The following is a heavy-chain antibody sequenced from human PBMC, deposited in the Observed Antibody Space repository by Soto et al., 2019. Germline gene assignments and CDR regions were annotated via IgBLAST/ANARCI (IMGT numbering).Heavy chain of an antibody. CDR1: GYPFGKYG. CDR3: AKDCSGASCGFDI. V-gene: IGHV1-18*01. Sequence: GGSVKVYFKASGYPFGKYGISLVRQAPGQGLEWVGWISVYHGNTVHAQKFRGRVNMTTDTSTSTAYMELGSLKSDDTAIYYCAKDCSGASCGFDIWGQGTMVTVSS. CDR2: ISVYHGNT. J-gene: IGHJ4*02. D-gene: IGHD2-15*01.